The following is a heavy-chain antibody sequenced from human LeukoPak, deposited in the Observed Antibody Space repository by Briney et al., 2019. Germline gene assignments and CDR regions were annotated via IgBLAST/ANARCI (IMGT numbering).Heavy chain of an antibody. D-gene: IGHD3-10*01. V-gene: IGHV3-21*01. J-gene: IGHJ4*02. CDR2: ISSSSSYI. Sequence: PGGSLRLSCAASGFTFSSYSMNWVRQAPGKGLECVSSISSSSSYIYYADSVKGRFTISRDNAKNSLYLQMNSLRAEDTAVYYCARSGIYGSGSFDYWGQGTLVTVSS. CDR1: GFTFSSYS. CDR3: ARSGIYGSGSFDY.